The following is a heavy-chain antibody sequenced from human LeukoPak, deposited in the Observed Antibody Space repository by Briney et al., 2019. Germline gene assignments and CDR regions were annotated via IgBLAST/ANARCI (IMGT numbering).Heavy chain of an antibody. CDR3: ARDHSSGWYVDY. CDR2: ISYDGSNK. D-gene: IGHD6-19*01. Sequence: PGGSLRLSCVGSGFTFSSYAMHWVRQAPGKGLEWVAVISYDGSNKYYADSVKGRFTISRDNSKNTLYLQMNSLRAEDTAVYYCARDHSSGWYVDYWGQGTLVTVSS. J-gene: IGHJ4*02. CDR1: GFTFSSYA. V-gene: IGHV3-30-3*01.